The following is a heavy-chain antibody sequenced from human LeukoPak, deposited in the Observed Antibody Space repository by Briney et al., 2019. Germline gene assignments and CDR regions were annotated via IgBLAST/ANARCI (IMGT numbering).Heavy chain of an antibody. D-gene: IGHD3-10*01. Sequence: PSETLSLTCTVSGGSISSSSYYWGWIRQPPGKGLEWIGSIYYSGSTYYSPSLKSRVTISVDTSKNQFSLKLSSVTAADTAVYYCARLRGRYFDYWGQGTLVTVSS. CDR3: ARLRGRYFDY. CDR1: GGSISSSSYY. J-gene: IGHJ4*02. V-gene: IGHV4-39*07. CDR2: IYYSGST.